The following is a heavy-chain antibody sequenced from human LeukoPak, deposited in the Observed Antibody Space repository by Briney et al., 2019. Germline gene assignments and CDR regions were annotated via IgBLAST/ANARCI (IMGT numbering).Heavy chain of an antibody. J-gene: IGHJ4*02. V-gene: IGHV4-59*01. Sequence: SETLSLTCTVSGGSISSFYWSWLRQPPGKGVEWVGYIYYSGRTYYNPSRRSRVNISVEMSKNQFSLNLPSVTAADTAVYYCASNTGTVFDYWGQGALVTVSS. CDR3: ASNTGTVFDY. CDR2: IYYSGRT. CDR1: GGSISSFY. D-gene: IGHD7-27*01.